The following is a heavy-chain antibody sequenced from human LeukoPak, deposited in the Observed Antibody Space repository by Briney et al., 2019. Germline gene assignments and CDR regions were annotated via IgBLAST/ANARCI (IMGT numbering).Heavy chain of an antibody. Sequence: GGSLRLSCAASGFTFSSYAMSWVRQAPGKGLEWVSAISGSGGSTYYADSVKGRFTISRGNSKNTLYLQMNSLRAEDTAVYYCAKDPIYDFWSGYYSYFDYWGQGTQVTVSS. D-gene: IGHD3-3*01. V-gene: IGHV3-23*01. CDR3: AKDPIYDFWSGYYSYFDY. CDR1: GFTFSSYA. CDR2: ISGSGGST. J-gene: IGHJ4*02.